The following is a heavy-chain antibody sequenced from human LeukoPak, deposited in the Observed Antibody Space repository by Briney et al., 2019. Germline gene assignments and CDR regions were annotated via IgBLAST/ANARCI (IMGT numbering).Heavy chain of an antibody. Sequence: GGSLRLSCAASGFTFSSYAKSWVRQAPGKGLEWVSAISGSGGSTYYADSVKGRFTISRDNSKNTLYLQMNSLRAEDTAVYYCAKGSGSKYDFWSGYYGGNYFDYWGQGTLVTVSS. CDR2: ISGSGGST. J-gene: IGHJ4*02. D-gene: IGHD3-3*01. V-gene: IGHV3-23*01. CDR1: GFTFSSYA. CDR3: AKGSGSKYDFWSGYYGGNYFDY.